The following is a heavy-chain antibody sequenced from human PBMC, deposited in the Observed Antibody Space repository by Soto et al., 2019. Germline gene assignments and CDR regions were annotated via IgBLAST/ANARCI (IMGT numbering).Heavy chain of an antibody. Sequence: SETLSLTCAVSGGSISSGGYSWSWIRQHPGKGLEWIGYIYYSGSTYYNPSLKSRVTISVDTSKNQFSLKLSSVTAADTAVYYCARTVTGWFDPWGQGTLVTVSS. CDR1: GGSISSGGYS. V-gene: IGHV4-31*11. CDR3: ARTVTGWFDP. D-gene: IGHD4-17*01. J-gene: IGHJ5*02. CDR2: IYYSGST.